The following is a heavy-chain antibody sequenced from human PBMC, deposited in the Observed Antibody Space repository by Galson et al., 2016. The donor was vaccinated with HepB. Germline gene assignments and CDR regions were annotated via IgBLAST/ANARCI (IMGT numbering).Heavy chain of an antibody. CDR3: ARDIVLMVFSADYYYYGMDV. CDR1: GYTLTSYG. J-gene: IGHJ6*02. CDR2: ISGYNGNT. V-gene: IGHV1-18*01. D-gene: IGHD2-8*01. Sequence: SVKVSCKASGYTLTSYGISWVRLAPGQGLEWMGWISGYNGNTNYARKFRGRDTLTTNTSTSTAYMELRSLRSDDTAVYYCARDIVLMVFSADYYYYGMDVWGQGTTVTVSS.